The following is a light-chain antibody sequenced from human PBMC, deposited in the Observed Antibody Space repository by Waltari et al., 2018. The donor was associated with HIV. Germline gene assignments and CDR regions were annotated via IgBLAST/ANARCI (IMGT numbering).Light chain of an antibody. V-gene: IGLV1-51*01. Sequence: QSVLTQPPSVSAAPGQKVTISCSGSGSNIGSNYVSWYQHLPGTAPKLLIYDNNKRPSGIPDRFSGSKSGTSATLGITGLQTGDEADYFCATWDSSLSAVVFGGGTKLTVL. J-gene: IGLJ2*01. CDR1: GSNIGSNY. CDR2: DNN. CDR3: ATWDSSLSAVV.